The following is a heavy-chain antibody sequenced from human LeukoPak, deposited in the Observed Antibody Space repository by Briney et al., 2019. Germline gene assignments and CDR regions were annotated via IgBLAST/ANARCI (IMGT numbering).Heavy chain of an antibody. J-gene: IGHJ5*02. CDR3: ARLHYDFWSGYYHNWFDP. CDR2: IYYSGST. V-gene: IGHV4-59*01. D-gene: IGHD3-3*01. Sequence: PSETLSLTCTVSGGSISSYYWSWIRQPPGKGLEWIGYIYYSGSTNYNPSLKSRVTISVDTSKNQFSLKLSSVTAADTAVYYCARLHYDFWSGYYHNWFDPWGQGTLVTVSS. CDR1: GGSISSYY.